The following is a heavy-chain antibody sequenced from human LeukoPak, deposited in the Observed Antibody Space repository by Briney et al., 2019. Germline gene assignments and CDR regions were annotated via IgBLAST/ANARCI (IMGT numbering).Heavy chain of an antibody. V-gene: IGHV4-61*02. J-gene: IGHJ4*02. Sequence: SQTLSLTCTVSGGSISSGSYYWSWIRQPAGKGLEWIGRIYTSGSTNYNPSLKSRVTISVDTSKNQFSLKLSSVTAADTAVYYCARAIAARPRLRYSSSPFDYWGQGTLVTVSS. CDR1: GGSISSGSYY. D-gene: IGHD6-6*01. CDR3: ARAIAARPRLRYSSSPFDY. CDR2: IYTSGST.